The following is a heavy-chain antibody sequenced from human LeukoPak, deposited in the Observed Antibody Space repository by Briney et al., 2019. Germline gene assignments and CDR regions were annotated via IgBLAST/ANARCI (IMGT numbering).Heavy chain of an antibody. CDR1: GYSFTRYW. V-gene: IGHV5-51*01. J-gene: IGHJ6*02. Sequence: GESMKISCKGSGYSFTRYWIGWVRQMPGKGLEWMGIIYPGDSDTRYSPSFQGQVTISADKSISTAYLQWSSLKASDTAMYYCARQVSYYDILKPAGMDVWGQGTTVTVSS. CDR2: IYPGDSDT. D-gene: IGHD3-9*01. CDR3: ARQVSYYDILKPAGMDV.